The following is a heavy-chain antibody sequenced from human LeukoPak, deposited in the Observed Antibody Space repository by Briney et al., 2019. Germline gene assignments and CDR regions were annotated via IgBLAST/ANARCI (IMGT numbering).Heavy chain of an antibody. CDR1: GFTFSSYG. CDR2: INHSGST. CDR3: ARYSYGYLYFDY. J-gene: IGHJ4*02. V-gene: IGHV4-34*01. Sequence: GSLRLSCAASGFTFSSYGMSWIRQPPGKGLEWIGEINHSGSTNYNPSLKSRVTISVDTSKNQLSLKLSSVTAADTAVYYCARYSYGYLYFDYWGQGTLVTVSS. D-gene: IGHD5-18*01.